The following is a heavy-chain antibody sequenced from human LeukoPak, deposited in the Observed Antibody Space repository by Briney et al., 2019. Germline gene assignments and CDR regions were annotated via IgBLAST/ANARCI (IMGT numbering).Heavy chain of an antibody. J-gene: IGHJ6*03. Sequence: QPGGSLRLSCAASGFTFSSYGMYWVRQAPGKGLEWVAFIRYDGSNKYYADSVKGRFTISRDNSKNTLYLQMKSLRAEDTAVYYCAKGGGYEAQYYYYLDVWGKGTTVTISS. V-gene: IGHV3-30*02. CDR2: IRYDGSNK. CDR1: GFTFSSYG. CDR3: AKGGGYEAQYYYYLDV. D-gene: IGHD5-12*01.